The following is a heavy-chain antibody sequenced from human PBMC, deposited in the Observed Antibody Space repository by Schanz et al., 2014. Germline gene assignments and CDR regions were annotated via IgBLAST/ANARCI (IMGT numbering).Heavy chain of an antibody. J-gene: IGHJ4*02. D-gene: IGHD3-10*01. V-gene: IGHV3-48*04. CDR1: GITFSSHS. CDR2: VSRSTPDI. Sequence: EVHLVESGGGLVQPGGSLRLSCAASGITFSSHSFNWVRQAPGKGLEWVSYVSRSTPDIYYADSVKGRFTISRDNSNKTVDLQMNSLRAEDTALYYCVRDELLWFGEVLSLDYWGQGALVTVSS. CDR3: VRDELLWFGEVLSLDY.